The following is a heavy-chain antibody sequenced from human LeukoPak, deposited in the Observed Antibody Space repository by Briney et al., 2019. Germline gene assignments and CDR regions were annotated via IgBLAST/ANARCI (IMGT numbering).Heavy chain of an antibody. V-gene: IGHV4-30-2*01. Sequence: SQTLSLTCAVSGGSISSGGYSWGWIRQPPGKGLEWIGYIYHSGSTYYNPSLKSRVTISVDRSKNQYSLKLSSVTAADTAVYYCARDISSSWYNWFDPWGQGTLVTVSS. CDR1: GGSISSGGYS. D-gene: IGHD6-13*01. CDR3: ARDISSSWYNWFDP. CDR2: IYHSGST. J-gene: IGHJ5*02.